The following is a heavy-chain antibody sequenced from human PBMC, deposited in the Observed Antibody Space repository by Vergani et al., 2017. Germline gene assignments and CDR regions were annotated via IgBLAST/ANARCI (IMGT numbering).Heavy chain of an antibody. J-gene: IGHJ6*02. CDR1: GFTFSDHY. CDR2: MSSGDSI. Sequence: QVQLVESGGGLVKPGGSLRLSCAASGFTFSDHYMSWVRQAPGKGLEWISYMSSGDSIYYADSVKGRFTVSRDNTKNTLYLQMNSLRAEDAAVYYCARETDTGSSVSYNYYAMDVWDQGTTVSVSS. D-gene: IGHD3-9*01. CDR3: ARETDTGSSVSYNYYAMDV. V-gene: IGHV3-11*04.